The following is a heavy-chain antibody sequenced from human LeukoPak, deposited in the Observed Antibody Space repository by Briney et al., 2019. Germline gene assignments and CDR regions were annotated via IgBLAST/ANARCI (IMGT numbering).Heavy chain of an antibody. Sequence: PGRSLRLSCAASGFTFSNYGMHWVRQAPGKGLEWVAVIWYDGGNKYYADSVKGRFTISRDNSKNTLYLQMNSLRAEDTAVYYCARGNKWLRQNFDYWGQGTLVTVSS. V-gene: IGHV3-33*01. D-gene: IGHD5-12*01. J-gene: IGHJ4*02. CDR2: IWYDGGNK. CDR1: GFTFSNYG. CDR3: ARGNKWLRQNFDY.